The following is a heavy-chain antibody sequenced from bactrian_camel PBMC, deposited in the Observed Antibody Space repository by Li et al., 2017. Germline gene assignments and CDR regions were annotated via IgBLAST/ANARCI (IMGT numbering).Heavy chain of an antibody. V-gene: IGHV3S40*01. D-gene: IGHD6*01. Sequence: VQLVESGGGSVQPGGSLRLSCTASGFNFGVGNFDLTWVRQAPGRGLEWVSTINSGDGITYYADSVKGRYAISRDNAKNTVYLQMNSLKSEDTALYYCATQRSWSTGAYAANYWGQGTQVTVSS. CDR2: INSGDGIT. CDR1: GFNFGVGNFD. J-gene: IGHJ4*01. CDR3: ATQRSWSTGAYAANY.